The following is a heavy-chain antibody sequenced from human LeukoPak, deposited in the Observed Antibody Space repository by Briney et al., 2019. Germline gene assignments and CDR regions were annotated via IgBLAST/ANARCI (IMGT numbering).Heavy chain of an antibody. CDR3: ARCAPYGSGSYFWFDP. D-gene: IGHD3-10*01. J-gene: IGHJ5*02. V-gene: IGHV4-59*01. Sequence: SETLSLTCTVSGGPINSYYWSWIRQPPGKGLEWIGYIYYSGSTNHNPSLKSRVTISVDTSKNQFSLKLSSVTAADTAVYYCARCAPYGSGSYFWFDPWGQGTLVTVSS. CDR2: IYYSGST. CDR1: GGPINSYY.